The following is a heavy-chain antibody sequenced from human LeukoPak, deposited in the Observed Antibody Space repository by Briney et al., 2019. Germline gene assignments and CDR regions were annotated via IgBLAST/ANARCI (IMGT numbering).Heavy chain of an antibody. CDR3: ARRNYYDSSGYYFDY. D-gene: IGHD3-22*01. Sequence: SETLSLTCAVYGGSFSAYYWSWIRQPPGKGLEWIGSIYYSGSTYYNPSLKSRVTISVDTSKNQFSLKLSSVTAADTAVYYCARRNYYDSSGYYFDYWGQGTLVTVSS. J-gene: IGHJ4*02. CDR2: IYYSGST. V-gene: IGHV4-34*01. CDR1: GGSFSAYY.